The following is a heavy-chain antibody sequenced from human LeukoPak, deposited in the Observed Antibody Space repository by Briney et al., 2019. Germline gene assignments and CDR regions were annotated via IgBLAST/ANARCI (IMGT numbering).Heavy chain of an antibody. J-gene: IGHJ5*02. D-gene: IGHD3-22*01. CDR2: IKQDGSEQ. V-gene: IGHV3-7*03. CDR1: GFTFSSYW. CDR3: AKDIRRGYYYDSSGFDP. Sequence: GGSLRLSCVASGFTFSSYWMSWVRQAPGKGLEWVANIKQDGSEQYYVDSVKGRFTISRDNAKNSLYLQMNSLRAEDMALYYCAKDIRRGYYYDSSGFDPWGQGTLVTVSS.